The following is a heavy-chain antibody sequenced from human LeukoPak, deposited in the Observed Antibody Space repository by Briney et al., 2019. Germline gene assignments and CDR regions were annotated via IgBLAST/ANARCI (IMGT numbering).Heavy chain of an antibody. CDR1: GYTFTGYY. V-gene: IGHV1-46*01. CDR2: INPSGGST. D-gene: IGHD1-26*01. CDR3: ARIVGAIDY. Sequence: ASVKVSCTASGYTFTGYYMHWVRQAPGQGLEWMGIINPSGGSTSYAQKFQGRVTMTRDMSTSTVYMELSSLRSEDTAVYYCARIVGAIDYWGQGTLVTVSS. J-gene: IGHJ4*02.